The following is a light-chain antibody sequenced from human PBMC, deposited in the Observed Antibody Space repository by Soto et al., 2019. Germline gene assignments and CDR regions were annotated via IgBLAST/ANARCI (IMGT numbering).Light chain of an antibody. Sequence: DIEMTQSPSSLSASVGDRVTITCRASQSISSYLNWYQQKPGKAPRLLIYAVSNLQSGVPSRFSGSGSGTDFTLTISRLQPEDFATYYCQQNYITPLAFGPGTKVDIK. CDR2: AVS. CDR3: QQNYITPLA. J-gene: IGKJ3*01. CDR1: QSISSY. V-gene: IGKV1-39*01.